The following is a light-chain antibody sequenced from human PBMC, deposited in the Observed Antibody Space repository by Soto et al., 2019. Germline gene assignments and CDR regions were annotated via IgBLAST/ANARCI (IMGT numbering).Light chain of an antibody. CDR3: QQSNSYSWT. CDR1: ENINSY. Sequence: DIQTTQSPATLSASVGDRVTITCLVSENINSYLAWYQQKPGKATKLLIYDAYNLESGVPSRFSGSGSGPEFTLTISSLQPEDFATYYCQQSNSYSWTFGQGTKVDIK. V-gene: IGKV1-5*01. CDR2: DAY. J-gene: IGKJ1*01.